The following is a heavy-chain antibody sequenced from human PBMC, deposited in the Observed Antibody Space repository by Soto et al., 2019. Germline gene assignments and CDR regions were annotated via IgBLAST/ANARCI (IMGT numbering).Heavy chain of an antibody. Sequence: ASVKVSCKVSGYTLTELSMHWVRQAPGKGLEWMGGFDPEDGETIYAQKFQGRVTMTEDTSTDTAYMELSSLRSEDTAVYYCTTDFSYYDFWSGPPADNWGQGTLVTVSS. D-gene: IGHD3-3*01. CDR1: GYTLTELS. J-gene: IGHJ4*02. V-gene: IGHV1-24*01. CDR3: TTDFSYYDFWSGPPADN. CDR2: FDPEDGET.